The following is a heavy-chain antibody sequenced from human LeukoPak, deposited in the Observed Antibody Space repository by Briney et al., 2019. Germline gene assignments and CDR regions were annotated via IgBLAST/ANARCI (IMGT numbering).Heavy chain of an antibody. D-gene: IGHD3-9*01. CDR1: GYSFTSYW. CDR2: IYPGDSDT. Sequence: KLGESLKISCKGSGYSFTSYWIGWVRQMPGKGLEWMGIIYPGDSDTRYSPSFQGQVTISADKSISTAYLQWSSLKASDTAMYYCATILRYFDCRPRYSYKCPIWAFDIWGQGTMVTVSS. J-gene: IGHJ3*02. CDR3: ATILRYFDCRPRYSYKCPIWAFDI. V-gene: IGHV5-51*01.